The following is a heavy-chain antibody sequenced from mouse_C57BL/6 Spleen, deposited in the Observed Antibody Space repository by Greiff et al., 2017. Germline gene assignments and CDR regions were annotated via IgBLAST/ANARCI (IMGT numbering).Heavy chain of an antibody. CDR2: IYHGDGDT. CDR3: ARNGAMDY. CDR1: GYAFSSYW. Sequence: QVHVKQSGAELVKPGASVKISCKASGYAFSSYWMNWVKQRPGKGLEGIGQIYHGDGDTNYNGKFKGKATLTADKSSSTAYMQLSSLTSEDSAVYFCARNGAMDYWGQGTSVTVSS. J-gene: IGHJ4*01. V-gene: IGHV1-80*01.